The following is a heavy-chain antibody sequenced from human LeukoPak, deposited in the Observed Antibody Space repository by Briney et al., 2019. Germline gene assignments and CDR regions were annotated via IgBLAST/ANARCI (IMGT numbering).Heavy chain of an antibody. CDR3: ARESLDLYYFDY. Sequence: SETLSLTCSVSGGSISSYYWTWIRQPAGKGLEWIGRIHTSGSTSYNSSLKSRVTMSLDTSKNQFSLKPSSVTAADTAVYYCARESLDLYYFDYWGQGTLVTVSS. V-gene: IGHV4-4*07. J-gene: IGHJ4*02. CDR2: IHTSGST. CDR1: GGSISSYY. D-gene: IGHD3-9*01.